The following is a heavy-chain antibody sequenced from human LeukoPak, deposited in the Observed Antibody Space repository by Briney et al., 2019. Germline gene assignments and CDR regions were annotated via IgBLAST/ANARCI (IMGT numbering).Heavy chain of an antibody. J-gene: IGHJ4*02. CDR1: GVPFSGYF. D-gene: IGHD2/OR15-2a*01. CDR2: IHNSGTT. CDR3: ARRYYYNVGSFPFDF. Sequence: SETLSLTCAVSGVPFSGYFWSWIRQSSGKGLEWVGEIHNSGTTNYNPSLNSRVTISEDTSKNQFYLKLSSVTAADTAVYYCARRYYYNVGSFPFDFWGQGTLVTVSS. V-gene: IGHV4-34*01.